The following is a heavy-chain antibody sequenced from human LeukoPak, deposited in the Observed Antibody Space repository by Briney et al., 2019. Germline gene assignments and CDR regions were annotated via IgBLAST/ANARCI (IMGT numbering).Heavy chain of an antibody. CDR1: GGSINSYY. CDR2: IYYRGST. D-gene: IGHD4-17*01. CDR3: ARGATVVTRGWFDP. V-gene: IGHV4-59*01. Sequence: PSETLSLTCTVSGGSINSYYWSWIRQPPGKGLEWIGYIYYRGSTNYNPSPKSRVTISVDTSKNRISLKLNSVTAADTAAYYCARGATVVTRGWFDPWGQGTLVTVSS. J-gene: IGHJ5*02.